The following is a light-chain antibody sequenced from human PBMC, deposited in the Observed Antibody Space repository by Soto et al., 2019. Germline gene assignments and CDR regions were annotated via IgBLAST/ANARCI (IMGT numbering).Light chain of an antibody. CDR3: QQYNNWPRT. V-gene: IGKV3D-15*01. Sequence: EIVMTQSPATLSVSPGERATLSCRASQSVSSNLAWYQQKPGQGPRLLLNGVSTRATGIPARFSGSGSGTEFTLTISSLQSEDFAIYYCQQYNNWPRTFGPGTKVDFK. J-gene: IGKJ3*01. CDR1: QSVSSN. CDR2: GVS.